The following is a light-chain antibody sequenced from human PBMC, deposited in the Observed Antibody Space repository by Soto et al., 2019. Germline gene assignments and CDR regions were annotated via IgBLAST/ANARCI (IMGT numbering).Light chain of an antibody. CDR1: SSDVGGYNY. CDR2: AVN. Sequence: QSVLTQPRSVSGSPGQSVTISCTGTSSDVGGYNYVSWYQQHPGKAPKLMIYAVNARPSGVPERFSGSKSGNTASLTISGLQAEDEADYYCCSYAGSYTYVFGTGTKLTVL. CDR3: CSYAGSYTYV. J-gene: IGLJ1*01. V-gene: IGLV2-11*01.